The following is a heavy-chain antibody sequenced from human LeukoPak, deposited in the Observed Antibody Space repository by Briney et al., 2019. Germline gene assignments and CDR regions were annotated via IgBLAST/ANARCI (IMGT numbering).Heavy chain of an antibody. V-gene: IGHV3-53*01. CDR1: GFTVSSNY. D-gene: IGHD1-1*01. J-gene: IGHJ4*02. Sequence: GGSLRLSCAASGFTVSSNYMNWVRQAPGKGLEWVSIIYSGGSTYYADSVKGRFTISRDNSKNTLYLQMNSLRAEDTAVYYCARGTGTTAYFDYWGQGTLVTVSS. CDR2: IYSGGST. CDR3: ARGTGTTAYFDY.